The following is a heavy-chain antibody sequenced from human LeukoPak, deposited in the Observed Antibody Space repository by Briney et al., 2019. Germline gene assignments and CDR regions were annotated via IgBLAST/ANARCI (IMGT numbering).Heavy chain of an antibody. CDR3: ARGGVLLWFGELSKRGFDP. CDR1: GASISSYY. V-gene: IGHV4-59*12. J-gene: IGHJ5*02. Sequence: SETLSLTCPVSGASISSYYWSWIRQPPGKGLEWIWYIYYSGSTNYNPSLKSRVTISVDTSQNQFSLKLTSVTVADRPVNYWARGGVLLWFGELSKRGFDPWGQRTLDSVSS. D-gene: IGHD3-10*01. CDR2: IYYSGST.